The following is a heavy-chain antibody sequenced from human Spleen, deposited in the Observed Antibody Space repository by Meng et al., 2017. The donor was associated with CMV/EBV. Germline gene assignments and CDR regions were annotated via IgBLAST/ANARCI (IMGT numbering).Heavy chain of an antibody. V-gene: IGHV3-64*02. CDR3: ARDRVEYSSSSGAFDI. D-gene: IGHD6-6*01. CDR1: GLAFSRYA. J-gene: IGHJ3*02. Sequence: GESLKISCAASGLAFSRYALHWVRQAPGKGPEYVSGIDSYGANTHYADSVKGRFTISRDNSKNSLYLQMNSLRAEDTAVYYCARDRVEYSSSSGAFDIWGQGTMVTVSS. CDR2: IDSYGANT.